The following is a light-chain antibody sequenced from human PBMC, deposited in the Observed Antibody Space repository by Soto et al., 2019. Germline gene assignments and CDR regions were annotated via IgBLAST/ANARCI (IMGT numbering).Light chain of an antibody. Sequence: DILLTQSPRTLSVSPGERVTLSCRASQSVRSNYVAWYQQKRGEAPRLLVYGPSTRATGIPDRFSGSGSGTDFTLTINRLEPEDFAVYYCQQYGNAPPYTFGQGTKLEI. CDR2: GPS. V-gene: IGKV3-20*01. CDR1: QSVRSNY. CDR3: QQYGNAPPYT. J-gene: IGKJ2*01.